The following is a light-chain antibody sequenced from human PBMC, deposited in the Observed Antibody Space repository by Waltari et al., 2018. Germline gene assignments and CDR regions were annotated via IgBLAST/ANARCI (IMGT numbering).Light chain of an antibody. CDR2: DAS. CDR3: QQRSNWPPQYT. J-gene: IGKJ2*01. Sequence: EIVLTQSPATLSLSPGERATLSCRASQSVSSYLAWYQQKPGQAPRLLIYDASNRATGIPARFTGGGSGTDSTLTISSLEPEDFAVYYCQQRSNWPPQYTFGQGTKLEIK. CDR1: QSVSSY. V-gene: IGKV3-11*01.